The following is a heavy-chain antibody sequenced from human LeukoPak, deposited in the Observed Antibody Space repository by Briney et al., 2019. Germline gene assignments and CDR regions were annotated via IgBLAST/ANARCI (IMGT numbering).Heavy chain of an antibody. CDR3: ARVVAVAGNPIAFDI. V-gene: IGHV1-2*02. CDR1: GYTFTGYY. Sequence: ASVTVSCKASGYTFTGYYMHWVRQAPGQGLEWMGWINPNSGGTNYAQKFQGRVTMTRDTSISTAYIELSRLRSDDTAVYYCARVVAVAGNPIAFDIWGQGTMVTVSS. D-gene: IGHD6-19*01. CDR2: INPNSGGT. J-gene: IGHJ3*02.